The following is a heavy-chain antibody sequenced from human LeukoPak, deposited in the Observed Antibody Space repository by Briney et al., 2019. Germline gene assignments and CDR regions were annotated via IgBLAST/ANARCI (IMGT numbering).Heavy chain of an antibody. CDR3: AKDLYSSSYYYMDV. CDR2: ISGSGGST. D-gene: IGHD6-6*01. CDR1: GFTFSNYA. J-gene: IGHJ6*03. V-gene: IGHV3-23*01. Sequence: PGGSLRLSCAASGFTFSNYAMSWVRQAPGKGLEWVSAISGSGGSTYYADSVKGRFTISRDNSKNTLYLQMNSLRAEDTAVYYCAKDLYSSSYYYMDVWGKGTTVTVSS.